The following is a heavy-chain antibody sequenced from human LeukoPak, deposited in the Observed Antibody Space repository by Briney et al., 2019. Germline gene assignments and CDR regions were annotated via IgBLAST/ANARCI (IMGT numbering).Heavy chain of an antibody. CDR2: IIPIFGTA. CDR1: GGTFSSYA. D-gene: IGHD6-13*01. V-gene: IGHV1-69*05. Sequence: GASVKVSCKASGGTFSSYAISWVRQAPGQGLEWMGGIIPIFGTANYAQKFQGRVTITTDESTSTAYMELSSLRSEDTAVYYCARRSEGTAQRLVRWGDAFDIWGQGTMVTVSS. J-gene: IGHJ3*02. CDR3: ARRSEGTAQRLVRWGDAFDI.